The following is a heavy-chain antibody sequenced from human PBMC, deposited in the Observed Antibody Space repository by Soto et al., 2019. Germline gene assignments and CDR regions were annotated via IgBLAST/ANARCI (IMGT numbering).Heavy chain of an antibody. CDR2: IYHSGST. CDR3: ARDGPNWAYYFDY. J-gene: IGHJ4*02. D-gene: IGHD7-27*01. V-gene: IGHV4-4*02. Sequence: SETLSLTCAVSGGSISSSNWWSWVRQPPGKGLEWIGEIYHSGSTNYNPSLKSRVTISVDKSKNQFSLKLSSVTAADTAVYYCARDGPNWAYYFDYWGQGTLVTVSS. CDR1: GGSISSSNW.